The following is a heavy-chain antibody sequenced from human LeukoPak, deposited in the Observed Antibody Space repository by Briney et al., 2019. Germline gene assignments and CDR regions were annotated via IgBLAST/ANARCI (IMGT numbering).Heavy chain of an antibody. CDR3: ARERVYYDSSGDNWFDP. D-gene: IGHD3-22*01. CDR2: IYYTGIT. J-gene: IGHJ5*02. CDR1: GGSISSSIYN. V-gene: IGHV4-39*01. Sequence: SETLSLTCTISGGSISSSIYNWGWIRQSPGKGLEWIGSIYYTGITNYNPSLKSRVTISVDTSKNQFSLRLSSVTAADSSVYYCARERVYYDSSGDNWFDPWGQGTLVTVSS.